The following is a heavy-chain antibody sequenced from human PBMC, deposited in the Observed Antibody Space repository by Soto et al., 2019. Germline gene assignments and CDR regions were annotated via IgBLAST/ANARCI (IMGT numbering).Heavy chain of an antibody. CDR3: ARVETYYDFWSGYYTGNVYGMDV. J-gene: IGHJ6*02. D-gene: IGHD3-3*01. CDR1: VFTFSSYS. V-gene: IGHV3-21*01. Sequence: PGGPLRLSCAASVFTFSSYSMNWVRQAPGKGLEWVSSISSSSSYIYYADSVKGRFTISRDNAKNSLYLQMNSLRAEDTAVYYCARVETYYDFWSGYYTGNVYGMDVWGQGTTVTVSS. CDR2: ISSSSSYI.